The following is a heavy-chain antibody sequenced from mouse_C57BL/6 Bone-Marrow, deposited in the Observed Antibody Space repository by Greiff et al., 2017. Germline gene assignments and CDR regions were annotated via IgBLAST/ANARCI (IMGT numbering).Heavy chain of an antibody. D-gene: IGHD2-1*01. CDR2: IHPSDSDT. CDR1: GYTFTSYW. J-gene: IGHJ4*01. CDR3: SNNYYWTDDAKDY. Sequence: QVQLQQPGAELVKPGASVKVSCKASGYTFTSYWMHWVKQRPGQGLEWIGRIHPSDSDTNYNQKFKGKATMTVDKSSSTAYMQLSSLTSADSAVYYCSNNYYWTDDAKDYWGQGTSVTVSA. V-gene: IGHV1-74*01.